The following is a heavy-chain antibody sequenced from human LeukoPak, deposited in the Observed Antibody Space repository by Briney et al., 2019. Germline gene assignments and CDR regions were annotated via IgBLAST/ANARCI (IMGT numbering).Heavy chain of an antibody. D-gene: IGHD1-26*01. Sequence: GAPLQISCEGSCSIITNSWNGGGRPLTGEGLGGLGIIFPGDSDTRYSPSFQGQVTISADKSISTAYLQWSSLKASDTAMYYCARRIRIVGATTEYFDYWGQGTLVTVSS. CDR1: CSIITNSW. CDR3: ARRIRIVGATTEYFDY. J-gene: IGHJ4*02. CDR2: IFPGDSDT. V-gene: IGHV5-51*01.